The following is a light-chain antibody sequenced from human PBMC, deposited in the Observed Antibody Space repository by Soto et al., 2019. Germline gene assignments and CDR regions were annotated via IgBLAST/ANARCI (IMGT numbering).Light chain of an antibody. Sequence: EVVLTQSPATLSLSPGETATLSCRASQTVIKYLAWFQQKPGQAPRLLIYDTSNRTTGIPARFSGSGSGTDFTLTISRLEADDFAVYYCQQRYSWPPITFGQGTRLEIK. V-gene: IGKV3-11*01. CDR1: QTVIKY. CDR3: QQRYSWPPIT. CDR2: DTS. J-gene: IGKJ5*01.